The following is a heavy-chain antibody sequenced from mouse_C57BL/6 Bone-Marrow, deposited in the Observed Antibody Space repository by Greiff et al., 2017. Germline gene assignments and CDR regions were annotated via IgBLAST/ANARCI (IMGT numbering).Heavy chain of an antibody. V-gene: IGHV1-64*01. CDR3: ARRDSNYVWSFDV. Sequence: QVQLQQPGAELVKPGASVKLSCKASGYTFTSYWMHWVKQRPGQGLEWIGMIHPNSGSTNYNEKFKSKATLTVDKSSSTAYMQLSSLTSEDSAVYYWARRDSNYVWSFDVWGTGTTVTVSS. J-gene: IGHJ1*03. D-gene: IGHD2-5*01. CDR1: GYTFTSYW. CDR2: IHPNSGST.